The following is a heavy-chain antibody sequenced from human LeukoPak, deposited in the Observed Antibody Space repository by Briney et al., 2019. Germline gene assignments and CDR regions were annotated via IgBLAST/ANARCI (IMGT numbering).Heavy chain of an antibody. CDR3: ARGHFTGTPELGY. Sequence: SETLSLTCAVYGGSFSGYYWSWIRQPPGKGLEWIGEINHSGSTNYNPSLKSRVTISVDTSKNQFSLKLSSVTAADTAVYYCARGHFTGTPELGYWGQGTLVTVSS. D-gene: IGHD4-11*01. V-gene: IGHV4-34*01. CDR1: GGSFSGYY. J-gene: IGHJ4*02. CDR2: INHSGST.